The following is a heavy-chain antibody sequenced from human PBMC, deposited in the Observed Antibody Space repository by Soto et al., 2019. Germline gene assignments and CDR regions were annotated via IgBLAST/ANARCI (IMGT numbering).Heavy chain of an antibody. J-gene: IGHJ5*02. CDR1: GGSISSYY. CDR3: TRDSSRVYDDNSGDDRSNWCDP. D-gene: IGHD3-22*01. CDR2: IYTSGST. V-gene: IGHV4-4*07. Sequence: QVQLQESGPGLVKPSETLSLTCTVSGGSISSYYWSWIRQPAGKGLEWIGRIYTSGSTNYNPSLKSRVTMAVDASKDQFSRKMSCVTAPDTAVYSFTRDSSRVYDDNSGDDRSNWCDPCIEATMV.